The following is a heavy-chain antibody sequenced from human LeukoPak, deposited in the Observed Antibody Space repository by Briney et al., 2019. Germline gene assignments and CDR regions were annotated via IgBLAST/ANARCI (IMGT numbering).Heavy chain of an antibody. D-gene: IGHD2-2*01. CDR1: GFTFSSYA. CDR2: ISYDGSNK. V-gene: IGHV3-30-3*01. CDR3: ARGLGYCSSTSCYYSYFDY. J-gene: IGHJ4*02. Sequence: GRSLRLSCAASGFTFSSYAMRWVRQAPGKGLEWVAVISYDGSNKYYADSVKGRFTISRDNSKNTLYLQMNSLRAEDTAVYYCARGLGYCSSTSCYYSYFDYWGQGTLVTVSS.